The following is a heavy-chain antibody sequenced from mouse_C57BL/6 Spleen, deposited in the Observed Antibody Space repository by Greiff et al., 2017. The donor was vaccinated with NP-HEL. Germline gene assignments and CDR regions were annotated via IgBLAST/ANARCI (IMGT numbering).Heavy chain of an antibody. D-gene: IGHD1-1*01. CDR3: TRDGSSGYYFDY. V-gene: IGHV1-15*01. J-gene: IGHJ2*01. CDR2: IDPETGGT. Sequence: QVQLQQSGAELVRPGASVTLSCKASGYTFTDYEMHWVKQTPVHGLEWIGAIDPETGGTAYNQKFKGKAILTADKSSSTAYMELRSLTSEDSAVYYCTRDGSSGYYFDYWGQGTTLTVSS. CDR1: GYTFTDYE.